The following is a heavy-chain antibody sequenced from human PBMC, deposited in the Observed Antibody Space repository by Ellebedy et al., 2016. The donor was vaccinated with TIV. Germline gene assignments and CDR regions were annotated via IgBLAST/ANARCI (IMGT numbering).Heavy chain of an antibody. CDR3: PYSSGWYKYDD. D-gene: IGHD6-19*01. Sequence: GESLKISCAASGFTISCCAMSWVRQAPGKGLEWVSVIDNRGDTTYADSVKGRLTISRDNSKNTLYLQMNSLRAEDTAVYYCPYSSGWYKYDDWGQGTLVTVSS. CDR2: IDNRGDTT. J-gene: IGHJ4*02. V-gene: IGHV3-23*01. CDR1: GFTISCCA.